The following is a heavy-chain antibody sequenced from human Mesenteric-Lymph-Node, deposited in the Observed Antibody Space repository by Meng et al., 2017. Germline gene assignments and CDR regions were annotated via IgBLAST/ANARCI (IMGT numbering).Heavy chain of an antibody. CDR2: IRDKGNSYTT. Sequence: GGSLRLSCAASGFAFSSYALHWVRQAPGKGLDWVGRIRDKGNSYTTEYAASVKGRFTISRDDSKNSLYLQMNSLKIEDTAMYYCVRVAVGPSAYDYWGQGTLVTVSS. V-gene: IGHV3-72*01. CDR1: GFAFSSYA. CDR3: VRVAVGPSAYDY. D-gene: IGHD1-26*01. J-gene: IGHJ4*02.